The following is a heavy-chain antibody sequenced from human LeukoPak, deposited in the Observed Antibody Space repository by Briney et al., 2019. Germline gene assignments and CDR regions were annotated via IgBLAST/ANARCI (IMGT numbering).Heavy chain of an antibody. V-gene: IGHV1-2*02. D-gene: IGHD6-25*01. Sequence: ASVTVTLKCSGYTFICYIMHWLRQAPAPGLERMGWINTNTRGTNYEQIFQGRVTITIYTSISPDSMELNSQKPDDTATHFCHTVQLRLGACYRGGEGTPVTVSS. CDR2: INTNTRGT. CDR3: HTVQLRLGACYR. J-gene: IGHJ4*02. CDR1: GYTFICYI.